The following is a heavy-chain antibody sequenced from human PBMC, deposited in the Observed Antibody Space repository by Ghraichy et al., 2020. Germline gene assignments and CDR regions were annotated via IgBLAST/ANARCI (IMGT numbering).Heavy chain of an antibody. D-gene: IGHD1-26*01. CDR2: INHEGIT. Sequence: SETLSLTCAVYGGPFSGYYWSWIRQPPGKGLEWIGQINHEGITDYNPSLKSRVTISLDRSQDQFSLKLTSVTAADTAVYCCATLGGGLATSTAWATVNYFDYWGQGTLVTVSS. CDR3: ATLGGGLATSTAWATVNYFDY. CDR1: GGPFSGYY. J-gene: IGHJ4*02. V-gene: IGHV4-34*01.